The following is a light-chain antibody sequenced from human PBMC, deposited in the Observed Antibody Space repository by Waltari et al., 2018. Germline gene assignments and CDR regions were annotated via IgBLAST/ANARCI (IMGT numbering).Light chain of an antibody. CDR1: QSISSW. Sequence: TQSPATLSASVGDRVTITCRASQSISSWLAWFQQKPGKAPKVLIYKASSLESGVPSRFSGSGSGTEFTLTISSLQPDDFATYYCQQYNSYWTFGQGTKVEIK. CDR3: QQYNSYWT. V-gene: IGKV1-5*03. CDR2: KAS. J-gene: IGKJ1*01.